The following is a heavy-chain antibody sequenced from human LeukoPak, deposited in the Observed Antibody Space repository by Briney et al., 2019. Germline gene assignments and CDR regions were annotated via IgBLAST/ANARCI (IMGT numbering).Heavy chain of an antibody. D-gene: IGHD3-9*01. CDR3: ARVVYDILTGRNTEFDH. CDR1: GFTFSNFL. V-gene: IGHV3-23*01. J-gene: IGHJ4*02. CDR2: ISGSGGDT. Sequence: PGGSLRLSCAASGFTFSNFLMTWVRQAPGKGPEWVSAISGSGGDTYYADSVKGRFTISRDNAKNSLYLQMNSLRAEDTALYHCARVVYDILTGRNTEFDHWGQGTLVTVSS.